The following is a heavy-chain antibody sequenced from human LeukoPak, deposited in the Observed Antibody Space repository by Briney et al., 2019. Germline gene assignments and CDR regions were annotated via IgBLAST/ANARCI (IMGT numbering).Heavy chain of an antibody. D-gene: IGHD2-2*01. CDR3: ARDNLGYCSSISCYFFDY. CDR1: GGSISSYY. Sequence: PSETLSLTCTVSGGSISSYYWSWIRQPPGKGLEWIGYIYYIGSTNYNPSLQTRVTISLDTSKNQFSLKLTSVTAADTAVYYCARDNLGYCSSISCYFFDYWGQGTLVTVSS. V-gene: IGHV4-59*12. CDR2: IYYIGST. J-gene: IGHJ4*02.